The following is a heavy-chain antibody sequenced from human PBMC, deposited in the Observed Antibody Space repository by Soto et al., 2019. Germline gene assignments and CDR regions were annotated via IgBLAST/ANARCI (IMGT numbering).Heavy chain of an antibody. D-gene: IGHD2-21*01. CDR2: IIPMLGIA. J-gene: IGHJ3*02. CDR3: TIGSWSGEVFDI. V-gene: IGHV1-69*02. CDR1: GGTFSTYS. Sequence: QVQLVQSGAEVKRLGSAVKVSCKDSGGTFSTYSMFWVRQAPGQGLEWMGRIIPMLGIANYAQKFQGRVTITADKSTGTAYMELSSLRSEDTALYYCTIGSWSGEVFDIWGQGTMVTVSS.